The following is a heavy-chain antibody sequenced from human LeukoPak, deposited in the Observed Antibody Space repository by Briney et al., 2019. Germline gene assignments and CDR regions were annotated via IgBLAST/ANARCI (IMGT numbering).Heavy chain of an antibody. J-gene: IGHJ4*02. V-gene: IGHV4-34*01. CDR2: INHSGST. CDR3: ARGSMATTY. Sequence: SETLSLTCAVYGGSFSGYYWSWIRQPPGKGLEWIGEINHSGSTNYNPSLKSRVTISVDTSKNQFSLKLSPVTAADTAVYYCARGSMATTYWGQGTLVTVSS. D-gene: IGHD5-24*01. CDR1: GGSFSGYY.